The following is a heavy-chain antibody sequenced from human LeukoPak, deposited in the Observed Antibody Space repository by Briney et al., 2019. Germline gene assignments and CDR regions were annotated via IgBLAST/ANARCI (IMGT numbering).Heavy chain of an antibody. D-gene: IGHD3-10*01. CDR1: GYTFTGYY. V-gene: IGHV1-2*02. Sequence: EASVKVSCKASGYTFTGYYMHWVRQAPGQGLEWMGWINPNSGGTNYAQKFQGRVTMTRDTSISTAYMELSRLRSDDTAVYYCARVAESGLEVLWFGEYLVALDYWGQGTLVTVSS. J-gene: IGHJ4*02. CDR2: INPNSGGT. CDR3: ARVAESGLEVLWFGEYLVALDY.